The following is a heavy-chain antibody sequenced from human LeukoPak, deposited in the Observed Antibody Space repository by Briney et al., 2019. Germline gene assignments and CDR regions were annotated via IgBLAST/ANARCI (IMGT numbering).Heavy chain of an antibody. CDR1: GFTFGDYL. Sequence: RPGGSLRLSCTASGFTFGDYLMSWFRQAPGKGLEWIGFISGGTTEYAASVKGRFTISRDDSTSIAYLQMNSLTTEETAVYYCSRGSGWLSVYWGQGTLVTVSS. CDR2: ISGGTT. D-gene: IGHD6-19*01. CDR3: SRGSGWLSVY. J-gene: IGHJ4*02. V-gene: IGHV3-49*03.